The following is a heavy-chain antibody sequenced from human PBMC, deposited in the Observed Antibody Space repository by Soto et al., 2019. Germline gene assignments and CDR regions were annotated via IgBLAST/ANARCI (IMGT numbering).Heavy chain of an antibody. D-gene: IGHD2-8*01. CDR3: ARDNGVGP. Sequence: QVQLQESGPGLVKPSQTLSLTCTVSGGSISSGDYYWSWIRQPPGKGLEWIGYIYDSGSTYYNSSLKRQVNITLDTSKNQFSPKLTSVTAAATAVYYCARDNGVGPWGQGTLVTVSS. V-gene: IGHV4-30-4*01. CDR2: IYDSGST. J-gene: IGHJ5*02. CDR1: GGSISSGDYY.